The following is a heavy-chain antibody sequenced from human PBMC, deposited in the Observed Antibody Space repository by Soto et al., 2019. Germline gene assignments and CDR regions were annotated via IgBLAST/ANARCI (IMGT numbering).Heavy chain of an antibody. CDR2: INAGNGNT. V-gene: IGHV1-3*05. CDR1: GYTFTSYA. J-gene: IGHJ5*02. CDR3: AREWLVHDWCDP. Sequence: QVQLVQSGAEEKKPGASVKVSCKASGYTFTSYAMHWVRQAPGQRLEWMGWINAGNGNTKYSQKFQGRVTITRDTSASTAYMELSSLRSEDTAVYYCAREWLVHDWCDPWGQGTLVTVSS. D-gene: IGHD6-19*01.